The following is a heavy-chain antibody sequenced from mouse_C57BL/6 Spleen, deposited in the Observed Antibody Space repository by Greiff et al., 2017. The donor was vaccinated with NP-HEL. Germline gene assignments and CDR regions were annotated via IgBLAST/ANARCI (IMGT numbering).Heavy chain of an antibody. CDR2: INPSNGGT. CDR3: ARSHYGSSPYYAMDY. CDR1: GYTFTSYW. V-gene: IGHV1-53*01. J-gene: IGHJ4*01. Sequence: QVQLQQPGTELVKPGASVKLSCKASGYTFTSYWMHWVKQRPGQGLEWIGNINPSNGGTNYNEKLQSKATLTVDKSSSTAYMQLSSLTSEDSAVYYCARSHYGSSPYYAMDYWGQGTSVTVSS. D-gene: IGHD1-1*01.